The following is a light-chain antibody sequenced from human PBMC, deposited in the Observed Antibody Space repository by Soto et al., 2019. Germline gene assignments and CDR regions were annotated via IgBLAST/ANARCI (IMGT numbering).Light chain of an antibody. J-gene: IGKJ4*02. CDR1: QSVSTY. CDR3: QQRTNRLT. CDR2: GAS. Sequence: EIVLTQSPATLSLSPGERATLSCRASQSVSTYLAWYQQKPGQAPRLLIYGASNWATGLPARFSCCGTGTGFTRPISSAEREAFAVYYCQQRTNRLTFGGGTKVLI. V-gene: IGKV3-11*01.